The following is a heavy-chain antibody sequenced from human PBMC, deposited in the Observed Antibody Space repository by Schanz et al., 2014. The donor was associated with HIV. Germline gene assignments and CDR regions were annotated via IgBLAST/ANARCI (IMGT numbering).Heavy chain of an antibody. CDR2: IIPIFGTA. D-gene: IGHD5-12*01. Sequence: QVLLVQSGAEVKRPGSTVKVSCTASGGTLISTYGFSWARQAPGQGLEWMGGIIPIFGTANYAQKFQDRVTITADEPTSTAYMVLRGLRSEDTAVYYCARGEVATIEDKRGDYYYYYTMDVWGQGTTVTVSS. CDR3: ARGEVATIEDKRGDYYYYYTMDV. J-gene: IGHJ6*02. V-gene: IGHV1-69*01. CDR1: GGTLISTYG.